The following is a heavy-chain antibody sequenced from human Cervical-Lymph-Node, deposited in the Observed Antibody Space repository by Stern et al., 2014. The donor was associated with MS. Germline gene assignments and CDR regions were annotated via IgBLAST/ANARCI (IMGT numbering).Heavy chain of an antibody. V-gene: IGHV3-33*01. D-gene: IGHD6-13*01. J-gene: IGHJ6*02. CDR1: GFTFSSYG. CDR3: ARDFYSSSSHYYGMDV. Sequence: VQLVQSGGGVVQPGRSLRLSCAASGFTFSSYGMHWVRQAPGKGLEWGAVIWYDGSNKYYADSVKGRFTISRDNSKNTLYLQMNSLRAEDTAVYYCARDFYSSSSHYYGMDVWGQGTTVTVSS. CDR2: IWYDGSNK.